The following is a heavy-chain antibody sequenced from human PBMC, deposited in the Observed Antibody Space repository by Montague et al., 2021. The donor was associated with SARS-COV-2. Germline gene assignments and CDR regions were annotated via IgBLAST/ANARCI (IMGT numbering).Heavy chain of an antibody. CDR1: GGSISSSSYY. D-gene: IGHD3-22*01. Sequence: SETLSLTCTVSGGSISSSSYYWGWIRQPPGKELEWIGSIYYSGSTYCNPSLKSRVTISVDTSKNQFSLKLSSVTAADTAVYYCARFPTSYYYDSKAAPATPDAFDIWGQGTMVTVSS. CDR3: ARFPTSYYYDSKAAPATPDAFDI. J-gene: IGHJ3*02. CDR2: IYYSGST. V-gene: IGHV4-39*01.